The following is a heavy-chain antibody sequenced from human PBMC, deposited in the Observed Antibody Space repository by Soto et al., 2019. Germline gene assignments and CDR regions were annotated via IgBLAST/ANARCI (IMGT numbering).Heavy chain of an antibody. CDR2: ISWNSGSI. D-gene: IGHD2-2*01. CDR1: GFTFDDYA. Sequence: EVQLVESGGGLVQPGRSLRLSCAASGFTFDDYAMHWVRQAPGKGLEWVSGISWNSGSIGYADSVKGRFTISRDNAMNSLYLQMNSLRAEDTALYYCAKGGQLLTEGGGYWGQGTLVTVSS. V-gene: IGHV3-9*01. CDR3: AKGGQLLTEGGGY. J-gene: IGHJ4*02.